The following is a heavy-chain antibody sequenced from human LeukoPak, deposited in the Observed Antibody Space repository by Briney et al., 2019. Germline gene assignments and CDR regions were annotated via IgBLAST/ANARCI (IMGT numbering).Heavy chain of an antibody. CDR1: GFTFSSYW. V-gene: IGHV3-7*01. CDR2: IKQDGSEK. CDR3: ARFLAGSSGHDAFDT. J-gene: IGHJ3*02. D-gene: IGHD6-13*01. Sequence: PGGSLRLSCAASGFTFSSYWMSWVRQAPGKGLEWVANIKQDGSEKYYVDSVKGRFTISRDNAKNSLYLRMNSLRAEDTAVYYCARFLAGSSGHDAFDTWAKGQWSPSLQ.